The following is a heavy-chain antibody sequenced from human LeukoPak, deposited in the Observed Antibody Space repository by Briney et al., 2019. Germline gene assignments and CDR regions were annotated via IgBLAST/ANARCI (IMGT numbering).Heavy chain of an antibody. D-gene: IGHD2-2*01. CDR3: ARRHCSRPTCQASPIDY. J-gene: IGHJ4*02. Sequence: GGSLRLSCAASGFTFSSYAMSWVRRAPGKGLEWGSAISGSGGSTYYADSVKGRFTISRDNSKDTLYPQMDTLRAEDTAVYYCARRHCSRPTCQASPIDYWGQGTLVTVSS. CDR2: ISGSGGST. V-gene: IGHV3-23*01. CDR1: GFTFSSYA.